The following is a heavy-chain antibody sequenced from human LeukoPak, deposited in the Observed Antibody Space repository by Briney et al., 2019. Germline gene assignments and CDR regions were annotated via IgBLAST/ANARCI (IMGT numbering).Heavy chain of an antibody. CDR3: ARKEQWLVRAHLDY. V-gene: IGHV1-2*02. J-gene: IGHJ4*02. Sequence: ASVKLSCKASGYTFTGYYMHWVRHAPGQGLERMGCMNPNSGGTNYAQKFQGRVTMTRDTSISTAYMELSRLRSDDTAVYYCARKEQWLVRAHLDYWGQGTLVTVSS. D-gene: IGHD6-19*01. CDR1: GYTFTGYY. CDR2: MNPNSGGT.